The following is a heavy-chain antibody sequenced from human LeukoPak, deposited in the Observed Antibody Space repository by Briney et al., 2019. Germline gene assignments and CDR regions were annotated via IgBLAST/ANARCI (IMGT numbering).Heavy chain of an antibody. Sequence: SETLSLTCTVSGGSISSYYWSWIRQPPGKGLEWIGYIYYSGSTNYNPSLKSRVTISVDTSKNQFSLKLSSVTAADTAVYYCARGNWNDKMPFDYWGQETLVTVSS. D-gene: IGHD1-20*01. CDR2: IYYSGST. CDR1: GGSISSYY. V-gene: IGHV4-59*01. J-gene: IGHJ4*02. CDR3: ARGNWNDKMPFDY.